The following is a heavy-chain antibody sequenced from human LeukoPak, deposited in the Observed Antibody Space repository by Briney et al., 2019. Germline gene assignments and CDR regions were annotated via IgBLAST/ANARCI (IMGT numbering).Heavy chain of an antibody. CDR2: LTDSGGTT. J-gene: IGHJ3*02. CDR3: AKKRGAFDI. CDR1: GFTFSSHA. D-gene: IGHD5-24*01. V-gene: IGHV3-23*01. Sequence: GGSLRLSCVASGFTFSSHAMGWVRQAPGKRPEWVSSLTDSGGTTYYVDSVKGRFTISRDNSKNTLYLHMNSLRAEDTAMYYCAKKRGAFDIWGQGTVVAVSS.